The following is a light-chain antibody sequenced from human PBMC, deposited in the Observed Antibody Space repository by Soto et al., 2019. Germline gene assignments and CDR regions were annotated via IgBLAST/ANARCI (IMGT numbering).Light chain of an antibody. Sequence: DIQMTQSPSTLSASVGDRVTSTCRASQSISSWLAWYQQKPGKAPKLLIYDASSLESGVPSRFSGSGSGTEFTLTISSLQPDDFATYYCQQYNRARVTFGQGTRLEIK. CDR1: QSISSW. CDR3: QQYNRARVT. J-gene: IGKJ5*01. V-gene: IGKV1-5*01. CDR2: DAS.